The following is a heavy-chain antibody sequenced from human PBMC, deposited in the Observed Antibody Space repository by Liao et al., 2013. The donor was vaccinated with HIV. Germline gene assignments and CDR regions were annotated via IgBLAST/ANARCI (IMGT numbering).Heavy chain of an antibody. J-gene: IGHJ2*01. V-gene: IGHV4-4*07. CDR1: GDSISTYF. D-gene: IGHD3-10*01. CDR3: ARENAAAGSGSWYFDL. CDR2: VHSSGAT. Sequence: QVQLQESGPRLVKPSETLSLTCTVSGDSISTYFWSWIRQPAGKGLEWIGRVHSSGATTYNPSLNSRVTMSLDASKKQVSLRLTSVTAADTAVYYCARENAAAGSGSWYFDLWGRGTLVIVSS.